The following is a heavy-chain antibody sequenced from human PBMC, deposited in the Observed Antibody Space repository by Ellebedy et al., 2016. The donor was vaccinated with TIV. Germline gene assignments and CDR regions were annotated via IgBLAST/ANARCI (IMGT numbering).Heavy chain of an antibody. CDR2: IVPIFGTA. V-gene: IGHV1-69*06. CDR1: GGTFGRYA. D-gene: IGHD1-26*01. J-gene: IGHJ4*02. CDR3: ARVSGSYLVGKYYFDY. Sequence: ASVKVSCKASGGTFGRYAISWVRQAPGQGLEWMGGIVPIFGTADYAQKFQGRVTITSDKSTADKSTSTAYMELSSLRSEETAVYYWARVSGSYLVGKYYFDYWGQGTLVTVSS.